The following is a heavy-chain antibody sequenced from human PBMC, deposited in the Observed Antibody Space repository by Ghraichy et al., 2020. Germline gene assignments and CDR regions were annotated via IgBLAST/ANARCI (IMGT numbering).Heavy chain of an antibody. D-gene: IGHD2-21*01. CDR2: ISSRGETT. V-gene: IGHV3-23*01. CDR1: GFSFSTSA. CDR3: ARWGYSACGY. Sequence: GGSLRLSCAVSGFSFSTSAMSWVRQAPGKGLEWVSTISSRGETTYYADSVKGRFTISRDNSENTLYLQMNSLRAEDTAVYFCARWGYSACGYWGQVTLVTVSS. J-gene: IGHJ4*02.